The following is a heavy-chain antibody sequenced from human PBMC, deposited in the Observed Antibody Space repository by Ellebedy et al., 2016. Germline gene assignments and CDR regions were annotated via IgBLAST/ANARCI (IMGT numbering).Heavy chain of an antibody. V-gene: IGHV1-8*02. CDR1: GYTFTSYS. Sequence: ASVKVSCKASGYTFTSYSISWVRQATGQGLEWMGWMNPNSGNTGYAQKFQGRVTMTRNTSISTAYMELSSLRSEDTAVYYCARGGYSYGSGDFDYWGQGTLVTVSS. D-gene: IGHD5-18*01. CDR3: ARGGYSYGSGDFDY. CDR2: MNPNSGNT. J-gene: IGHJ4*02.